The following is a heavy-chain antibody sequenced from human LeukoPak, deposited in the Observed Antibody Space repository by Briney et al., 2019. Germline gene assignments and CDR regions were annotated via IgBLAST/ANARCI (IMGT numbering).Heavy chain of an antibody. CDR3: ARAVISVHNNYYMDV. Sequence: SETLSLTCTVSGASVTTYYWSWIRQPPGKGLESIAYIHYSGNTNYNPSLKSRVIISLDPSKNQFSLKLSSVTAADTAVYYCARAVISVHNNYYMDVWGKGTTVTISS. CDR1: GASVTTYY. J-gene: IGHJ6*03. CDR2: IHYSGNT. V-gene: IGHV4-59*02. D-gene: IGHD3-10*01.